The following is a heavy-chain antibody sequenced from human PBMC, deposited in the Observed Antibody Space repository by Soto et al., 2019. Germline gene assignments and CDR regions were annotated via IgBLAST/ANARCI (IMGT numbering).Heavy chain of an antibody. CDR1: GGTLSSYA. CDR3: AKARGYGSGRNNHYYGMDV. V-gene: IGHV1-69*17. J-gene: IGHJ6*02. D-gene: IGHD3-10*01. CDR2: IIPIFNIP. Sequence: QVHLVQSGSEVRKPGSSVKVSCKDSGGTLSSYAITWVRLAPGQGLEWMGGIIPIFNIPDHAQKFQGRVSITADKATSTAYMELSNLRPEDTAIYYCAKARGYGSGRNNHYYGMDVWGQGTTVTVSS.